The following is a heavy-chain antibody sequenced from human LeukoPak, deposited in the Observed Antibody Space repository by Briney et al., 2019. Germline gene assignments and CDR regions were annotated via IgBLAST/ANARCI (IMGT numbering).Heavy chain of an antibody. CDR2: IRYDGSNT. CDR3: AKTMVRGASYYYYYMDV. CDR1: GFTFCSYG. V-gene: IGHV3-30*02. Sequence: PGGSLRLSCAASGFTFCSYGMHCVRQAPGQGLEWLAFIRYDGSNTSHSLPVRGPFTISRDNSKNTLYLQMNSLRAEATAVYYCAKTMVRGASYYYYYMDVWGKGTTVTVSS. D-gene: IGHD3-10*01. J-gene: IGHJ6*03.